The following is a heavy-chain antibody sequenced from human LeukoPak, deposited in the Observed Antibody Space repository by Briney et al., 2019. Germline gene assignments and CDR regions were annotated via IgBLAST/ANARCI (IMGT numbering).Heavy chain of an antibody. V-gene: IGHV3-11*01. CDR2: ISGSGSDI. CDR3: SRDPILLDY. CDR1: GFIFSDSY. Sequence: GGSLRLSCAASGFIFSDSYMSWLRQAPGKGLESLAYISGSGSDITYADSVKGRFTISRDNAKNSLYLQMNSLKAEDTAIYYCSRDPILLDYWGQGTLVTVSS. J-gene: IGHJ4*02. D-gene: IGHD3-10*01.